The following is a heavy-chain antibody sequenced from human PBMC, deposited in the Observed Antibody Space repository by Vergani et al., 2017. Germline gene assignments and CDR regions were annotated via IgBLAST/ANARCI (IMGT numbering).Heavy chain of an antibody. J-gene: IGHJ6*03. Sequence: QVELQQWGAGLLKPSETLSLTCAVYGGSFSGYFWSWIRQPPGQGLEWIGEINHSGSTDYNPSLQSRVIISVDTSKNQFSLTLSSVTDADTAVYYCARGRKYCSSTSCYLYYYYYYMDVWGKGTTVTVSS. D-gene: IGHD2-2*01. CDR3: ARGRKYCSSTSCYLYYYYYYMDV. V-gene: IGHV4-34*01. CDR1: GGSFSGYF. CDR2: INHSGST.